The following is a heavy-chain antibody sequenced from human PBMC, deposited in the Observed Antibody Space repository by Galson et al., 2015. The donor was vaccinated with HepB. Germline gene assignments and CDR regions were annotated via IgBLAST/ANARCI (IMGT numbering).Heavy chain of an antibody. CDR3: AKAPLKYQMPPVGEYMDV. CDR1: GCTFSGCY. D-gene: IGHD2-2*01. CDR2: VSHNSICT. Sequence: YLRLSCAASGCTFSGCYMTSIRQAPGGGREWLSYVSHNSICTNYAASVRGRFTISRDNSKNTLYLQMNCLRFEDTAVYYCAKAPLKYQMPPVGEYMDVWGNGTTVIVSS. V-gene: IGHV3-11*06. J-gene: IGHJ6*03.